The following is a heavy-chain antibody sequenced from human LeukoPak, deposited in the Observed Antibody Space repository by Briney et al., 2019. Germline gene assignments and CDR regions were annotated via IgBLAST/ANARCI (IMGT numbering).Heavy chain of an antibody. Sequence: SKTLSLTCAISGDSVSSNSVTWNWIRQSPSRGLEWLGRTYYRSTWYNDYAVSVRGRITVNPDTSKNQFSLHLNSVTPEDTAVYYCARRLTQYDCFDPWGQGILVTVSS. J-gene: IGHJ5*02. D-gene: IGHD2-2*01. CDR1: GDSVSSNSVT. CDR2: TYYRSTWYN. V-gene: IGHV6-1*01. CDR3: ARRLTQYDCFDP.